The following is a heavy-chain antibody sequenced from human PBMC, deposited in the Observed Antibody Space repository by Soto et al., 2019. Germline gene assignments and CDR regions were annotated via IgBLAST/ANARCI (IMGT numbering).Heavy chain of an antibody. J-gene: IGHJ4*02. CDR3: ARDEGGYDILTGYYKAHHFDQ. CDR1: GYTFGHFY. V-gene: IGHV1-18*01. Sequence: ASVKVSWKASGYTFGHFYITWVRQAPGQGLEWMGAISPHNRNTNYAEKFRGRVTMTTDTSTTTAYMELRSLRSDDTAVYYCARDEGGYDILTGYYKAHHFDQWGQGALVTVAS. D-gene: IGHD3-9*01. CDR2: ISPHNRNT.